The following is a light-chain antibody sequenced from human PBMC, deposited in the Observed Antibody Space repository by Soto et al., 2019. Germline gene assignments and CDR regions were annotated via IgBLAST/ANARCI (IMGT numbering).Light chain of an antibody. Sequence: EIVLTQSPATLSLSPGERATLSCRASQSVSSYLAWYQQKPGQAPRLLIYAASNRVTGIPARFSGSGSGTDFTLTISSLEPEDFAVYYCQQRSNWPPWTFGQGTKVEIK. CDR1: QSVSSY. V-gene: IGKV3-11*01. J-gene: IGKJ1*01. CDR3: QQRSNWPPWT. CDR2: AAS.